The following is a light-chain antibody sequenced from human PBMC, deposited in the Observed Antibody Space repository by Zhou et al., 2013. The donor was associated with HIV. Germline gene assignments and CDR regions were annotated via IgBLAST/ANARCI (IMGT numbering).Light chain of an antibody. CDR2: AAS. CDR3: QKYNSASFT. J-gene: IGKJ3*01. Sequence: DIQMTQSPSALSASVGDRVTITCRASQGISDYLAWYQQRPGKVPKLLIYAASTLQSGVPSRFSGSGSGTDFTLTISSLQPEDVATYYCQKYNSASFTFGPGTKVDIK. V-gene: IGKV1-27*01. CDR1: QGISDY.